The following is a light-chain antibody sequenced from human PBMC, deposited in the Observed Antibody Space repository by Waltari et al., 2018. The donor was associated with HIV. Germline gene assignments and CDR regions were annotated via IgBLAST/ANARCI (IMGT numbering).Light chain of an antibody. CDR2: GAS. J-gene: IGKJ4*01. V-gene: IGKV3-15*01. CDR1: QSVSTN. Sequence: EVVMTQSPGTLSVSPGDRATLSCRPSQSVSTNLAWYQQKPGQAPRLLIYGASTRATGIPVRFSGSESGTNFILTISSLQSEDSAVYYCQQYNTWPVAFGGGTKVEIK. CDR3: QQYNTWPVA.